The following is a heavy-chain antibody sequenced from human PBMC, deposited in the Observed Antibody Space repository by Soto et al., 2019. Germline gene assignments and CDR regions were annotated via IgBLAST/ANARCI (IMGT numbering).Heavy chain of an antibody. D-gene: IGHD4-17*01. CDR1: GFTFNSYV. Sequence: EVQLVESGGGLVQPGGSLRLSCAASGFTFNSYVMNWVRQAPGKGLEWVSYISNSGNSMYYADSVKGRFTISRDNAQDSVYLQMNSLRAEYTAVYYWARDPNGDHDFDYWGQGTLVIVSS. J-gene: IGHJ4*02. CDR3: ARDPNGDHDFDY. CDR2: ISNSGNSM. V-gene: IGHV3-48*03.